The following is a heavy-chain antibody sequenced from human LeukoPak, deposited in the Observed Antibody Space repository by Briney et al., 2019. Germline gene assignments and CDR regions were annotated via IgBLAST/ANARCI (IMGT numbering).Heavy chain of an antibody. CDR2: ISYDGSNK. J-gene: IGHJ5*02. D-gene: IGHD5-18*01. CDR1: GFTFSSYA. CDR3: ARDVRYSYGNNWFDP. Sequence: GGSLRLSCAASGFTFSSYAMHWVRQAPGKGLEWVAVISYDGSNKYYADSVKGRFTISRDNSKNTLYLQMNSLRAEDTAVYYCARDVRYSYGNNWFDPWGQGTLVTVSS. V-gene: IGHV3-30-3*01.